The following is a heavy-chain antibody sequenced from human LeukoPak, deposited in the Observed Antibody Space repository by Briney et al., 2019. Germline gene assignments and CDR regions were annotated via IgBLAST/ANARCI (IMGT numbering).Heavy chain of an antibody. CDR2: ISRSGSTK. V-gene: IGHV3-48*04. D-gene: IGHD2-15*01. CDR3: ARVLRYCSGGNCYSGGLGYMDV. Sequence: GGSLRLSCAASGFTFSTYGMHWVRQAPGKGLEWVSSISRSGSTKYYADSVKGRFTISRDNAKNSLFLQMNSLRAEDTAVYYCARVLRYCSGGNCYSGGLGYMDVWGKGTTVTISS. J-gene: IGHJ6*03. CDR1: GFTFSTYG.